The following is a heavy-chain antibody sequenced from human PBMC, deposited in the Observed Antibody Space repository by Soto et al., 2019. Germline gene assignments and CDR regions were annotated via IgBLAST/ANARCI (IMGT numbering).Heavy chain of an antibody. J-gene: IGHJ4*02. Sequence: DTVYHTYTFSGELSKGYIWNGLRKPPGLGLEWIGYIYYSGNTHYTPSLRGRVTISVDTSKNHFSLNLTSVSAADTAVYYCARETPAAGHFDFWGQGALVTVSS. CDR2: IYYSGNT. CDR1: GELSKGYI. D-gene: IGHD6-13*01. CDR3: ARETPAAGHFDF. V-gene: IGHV4-59*13.